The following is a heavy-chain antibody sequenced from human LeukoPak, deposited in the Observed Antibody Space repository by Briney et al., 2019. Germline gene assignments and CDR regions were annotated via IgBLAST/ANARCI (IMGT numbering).Heavy chain of an antibody. D-gene: IGHD2-8*01. CDR3: ARDSTSMVGFYYYGMDV. V-gene: IGHV1-18*01. CDR2: NTTYNSNT. CDR1: GYTLTRYG. J-gene: IGHJ6*02. Sequence: ASVKVFCKASGYTLTRYGISWVRQAPGQRLEWMGWNTTYNSNTNSPQKHQSRVTMTTDTSTSTDYVELRMLRSDDAAVYYCARDSTSMVGFYYYGMDVWGQGTTVTVSS.